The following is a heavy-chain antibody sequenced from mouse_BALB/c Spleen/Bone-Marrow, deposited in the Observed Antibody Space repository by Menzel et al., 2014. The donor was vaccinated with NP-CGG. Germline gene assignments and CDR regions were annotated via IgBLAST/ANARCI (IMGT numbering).Heavy chain of an antibody. Sequence: VHLVESGAELAKPGASVKMSCKASGYTFTSYWMHWVKQRPGQGLEWIGYINPSTGYTDYNRKFNDKATLTADKSSSTAYMQLSSLTSKDSAVYYCARGNPLYAMDYWGQGTSVTVSS. CDR3: ARGNPLYAMDY. CDR1: GYTFTSYW. J-gene: IGHJ4*01. CDR2: INPSTGYT. D-gene: IGHD2-1*01. V-gene: IGHV1-7*01.